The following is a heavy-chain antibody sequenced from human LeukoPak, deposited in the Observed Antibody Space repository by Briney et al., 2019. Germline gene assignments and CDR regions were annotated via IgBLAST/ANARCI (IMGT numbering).Heavy chain of an antibody. Sequence: SETLSLTCAVYGGSFSGYYWSWIRQSPGKGLEWIGEINHSGSPNYNPSLKSRVTISADTSKNQFSLGLTSVTAADTAIYYCARPLTGTSFDFWGQGTLVTVSS. CDR3: ARPLTGTSFDF. V-gene: IGHV4-34*01. CDR1: GGSFSGYY. CDR2: INHSGSP. D-gene: IGHD7-27*01. J-gene: IGHJ4*02.